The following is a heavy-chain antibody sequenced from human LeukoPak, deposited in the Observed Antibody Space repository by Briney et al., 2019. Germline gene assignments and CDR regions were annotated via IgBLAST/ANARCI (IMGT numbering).Heavy chain of an antibody. V-gene: IGHV3-74*01. J-gene: IGHJ4*02. Sequence: LTGGSLRLSCAASGFSFSKYWMHWVRQTPGEGLVWVSRIREDGTYTSYADSVRGRFTISRDNARNTVFLQMNSLRAEDTAVYYCARDFDMGITPGDDFDFWGQGTLATVSS. CDR2: IREDGTYT. CDR1: GFSFSKYW. D-gene: IGHD3-9*01. CDR3: ARDFDMGITPGDDFDF.